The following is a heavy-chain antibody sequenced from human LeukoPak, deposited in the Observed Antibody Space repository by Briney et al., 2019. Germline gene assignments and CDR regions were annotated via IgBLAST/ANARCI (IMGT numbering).Heavy chain of an antibody. D-gene: IGHD3-22*01. CDR3: AKRGVVIRVILVGFHKEAYYFDS. J-gene: IGHJ4*02. Sequence: GGSLRLSCAVSGITLSNYGMSWVRQAPGKGLEWVAGISDSGGSTNYADSVKGRFTISRDNPKNTLYLQMNSMRAEDTAVYFCAKRGVVIRVILVGFHKEAYYFDSWGQGALVTVSS. V-gene: IGHV3-23*01. CDR2: ISDSGGST. CDR1: GITLSNYG.